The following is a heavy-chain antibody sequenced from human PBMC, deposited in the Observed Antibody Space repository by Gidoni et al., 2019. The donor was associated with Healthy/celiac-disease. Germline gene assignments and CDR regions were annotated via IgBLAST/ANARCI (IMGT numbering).Heavy chain of an antibody. CDR2: IWYDGSNK. CDR1: GVTFSSYG. V-gene: IGHV3-33*01. J-gene: IGHJ4*02. D-gene: IGHD5-12*01. CDR3: ARGDGYNIRLGY. Sequence: QVQLVESGGGGVQPGRSLRLHGAASGVTFSSYGMHWVRQAPGKGLEWVAVIWYDGSNKYSADSVKGRFTISRDNSKNTLYLHMNSLRAEDTAVYYCARGDGYNIRLGYWGQGTLVTVSS.